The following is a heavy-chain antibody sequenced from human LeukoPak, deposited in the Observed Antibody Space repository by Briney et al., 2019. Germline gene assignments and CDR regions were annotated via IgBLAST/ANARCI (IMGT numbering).Heavy chain of an antibody. V-gene: IGHV1-2*02. Sequence: ASVKVSCKASGYTFTDYYMHWVRQAPGQGLEWMGWINPNSGDTHYAQKFQGRVTMTRDTSISTAYMELSSLRSEDTAVYYCAREGGPWVGGKRFGLEYWGQGTLVTVSS. CDR3: AREGGPWVGGKRFGLEY. J-gene: IGHJ4*02. D-gene: IGHD3-10*01. CDR2: INPNSGDT. CDR1: GYTFTDYY.